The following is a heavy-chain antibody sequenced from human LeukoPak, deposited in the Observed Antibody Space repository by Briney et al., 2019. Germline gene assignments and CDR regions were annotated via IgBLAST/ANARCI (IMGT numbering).Heavy chain of an antibody. CDR3: ARADYHIVVVPAAIFYYYYYMDV. D-gene: IGHD2-2*01. V-gene: IGHV3-7*04. CDR2: IKQDGSEK. Sequence: PGGSQRLSCAASGFTFSSYWMSWVRQAPGKGLEWVANIKQDGSEKYYVDSVKGRFTISRDNAKNSLYLQMNSLRAEDTAVYYCARADYHIVVVPAAIFYYYYYMDVWGKGTTVTISS. J-gene: IGHJ6*03. CDR1: GFTFSSYW.